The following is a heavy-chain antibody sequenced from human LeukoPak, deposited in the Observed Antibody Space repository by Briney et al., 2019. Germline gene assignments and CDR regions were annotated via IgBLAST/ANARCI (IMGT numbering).Heavy chain of an antibody. CDR1: GGSISSSYYY. CDR2: IYDSGST. J-gene: IGHJ4*02. D-gene: IGHD6-13*01. CDR3: ARHVTRSSSFGY. Sequence: SETLSLTCTVSGGSISSSYYYWGWIRQPPGKGLEWIGSIYDSGSTYYNPSLKSRVTISVDTSKNQFSLKLNSVTAADTAVYYCARHVTRSSSFGYWGQGTLVTVSS. V-gene: IGHV4-39*01.